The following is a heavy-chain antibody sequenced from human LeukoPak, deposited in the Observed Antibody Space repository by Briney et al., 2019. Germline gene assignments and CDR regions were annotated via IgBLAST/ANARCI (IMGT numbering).Heavy chain of an antibody. CDR2: ISSSSSYI. CDR1: GFTFSSYS. CDR3: ARAAPGHYFDY. J-gene: IGHJ4*02. Sequence: GGSLRLSCAASGFTFSSYSMNWVRQAPGKGLEWVSSISSSSSYIYYADSVKGRFTISRDNAKNSLYLQMNSLRAEDTAVYYCARAAPGHYFDYWGQGTLVTVSS. V-gene: IGHV3-21*01.